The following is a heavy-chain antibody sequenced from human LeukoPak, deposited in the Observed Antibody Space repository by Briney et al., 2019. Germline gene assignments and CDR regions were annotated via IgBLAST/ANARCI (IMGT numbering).Heavy chain of an antibody. CDR2: IIPILGIA. D-gene: IGHD5-18*01. CDR1: GGTFSSYP. Sequence: GASVKVSCKASGGTFSSYPISWVRQAPGQGLEWMGRIIPILGIANYAQELQGRVTITEDKYMSKAYMELSSLRSEDAAVYYCARGWGKIQLPYMPIWGQGTMVTVSS. J-gene: IGHJ3*02. CDR3: ARGWGKIQLPYMPI. V-gene: IGHV1-69*04.